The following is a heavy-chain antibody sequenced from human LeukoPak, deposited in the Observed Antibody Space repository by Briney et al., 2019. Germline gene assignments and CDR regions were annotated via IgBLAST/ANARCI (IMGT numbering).Heavy chain of an antibody. CDR1: GGSISSTSYY. J-gene: IGHJ4*02. Sequence: SETLSLTCPASGGSISSTSYYWGWIRQPPGKGLEWIGSIHYRGSTYYNPSLKSRVTISVDTSKNQFSLKLSSVTAADAAVYYCASPAGSAYYYFAYWGQGTLVTVSS. V-gene: IGHV4-39*01. D-gene: IGHD6-19*01. CDR2: IHYRGST. CDR3: ASPAGSAYYYFAY.